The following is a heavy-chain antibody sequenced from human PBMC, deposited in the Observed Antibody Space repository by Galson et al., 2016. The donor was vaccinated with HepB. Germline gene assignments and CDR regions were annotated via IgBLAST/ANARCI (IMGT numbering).Heavy chain of an antibody. CDR2: AYYQGTT. Sequence: SETLSLTCIVSGGAVSSGSHYWSWIRQPPGKGLEWIGYAYYQGTTNYNPSLESRVTISVETSKNQFSLNLSSVTAADTAVYYCARSGSYTGFDPWGQGTLAHVSS. J-gene: IGHJ5*02. V-gene: IGHV4-61*01. CDR3: ARSGSYTGFDP. D-gene: IGHD3-10*01. CDR1: GGAVSSGSHY.